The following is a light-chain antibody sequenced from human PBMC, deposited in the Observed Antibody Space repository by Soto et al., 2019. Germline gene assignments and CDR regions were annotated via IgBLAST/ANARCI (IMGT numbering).Light chain of an antibody. V-gene: IGKV1-5*01. CDR2: DAS. Sequence: DIQMTQSPSTLSGSVGDRVTITCRASQTISSWLAWYQQKPGKAPKLLIYDASTLETGVPSRFSGSASGTEFTLTISGLQPEDVASYYCQQYDTYPLTFXGGTTVDIK. CDR1: QTISSW. CDR3: QQYDTYPLT. J-gene: IGKJ4*01.